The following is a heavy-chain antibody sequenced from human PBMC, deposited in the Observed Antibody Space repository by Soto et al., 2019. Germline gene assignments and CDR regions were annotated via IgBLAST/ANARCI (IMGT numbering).Heavy chain of an antibody. CDR3: ARDYYYDSSGYYDY. CDR2: IWYDGSNK. D-gene: IGHD3-22*01. J-gene: IGHJ4*02. Sequence: QVQLVESGGGVVQPGRSLRLSCAASGFTFSSYGMHWVRQAPGKGLEWGAVIWYDGSNKYYADSVKGRFTISRDNSKNTLYLQMNSLRAEDTAVYYCARDYYYDSSGYYDYWGQGTLVTVSS. V-gene: IGHV3-33*01. CDR1: GFTFSSYG.